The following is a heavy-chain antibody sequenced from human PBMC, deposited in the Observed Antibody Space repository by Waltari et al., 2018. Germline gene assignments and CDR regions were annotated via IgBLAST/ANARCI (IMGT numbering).Heavy chain of an antibody. CDR1: GLSVNSNY. J-gene: IGHJ3*01. D-gene: IGHD3-22*01. V-gene: IGHV3-53*02. CDR2: VSSAGNT. CDR3: ARVIRDDSGGFYGIAGFDL. Sequence: EVLLVETGGGLIQPGGSLRLSCVLSGLSVNSNYMTWVRQAPGKALEGVSNVSSAGNTYYSDAVKGRFIISRDSSNNSLYLQMNSLRVDDTGVYYCARVIRDDSGGFYGIAGFDLWGPGTQVTVSA.